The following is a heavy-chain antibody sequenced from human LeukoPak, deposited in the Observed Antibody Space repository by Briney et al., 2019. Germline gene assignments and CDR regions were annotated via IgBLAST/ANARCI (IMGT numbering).Heavy chain of an antibody. Sequence: GGSLRLSCAASGFTFSSYEMNWVRQAPGKGLEWVSYISSSGSTIYYADSVKGRFTISRDNAKNSLYLQMNSLRAEDTAVYYCARERWLQLSSDFDYWGQGTLVTVSS. CDR3: ARERWLQLSSDFDY. CDR2: ISSSGSTI. J-gene: IGHJ4*02. V-gene: IGHV3-48*03. D-gene: IGHD5-24*01. CDR1: GFTFSSYE.